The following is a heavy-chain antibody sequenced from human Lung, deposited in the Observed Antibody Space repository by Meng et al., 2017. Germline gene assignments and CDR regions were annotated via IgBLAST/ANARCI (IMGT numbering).Heavy chain of an antibody. J-gene: IGHJ4*02. CDR3: ARGPTTMAHDFDY. V-gene: IGHV4-34*01. Sequence: QVQLQACGAGLLKPSETLSLTCVVSGGSFSDYYWSWIRQPPGKGLEWIGEINHSGSTNYNPSLESRATISVDTSQNNLSLKLSSVTAADSAVYYCARGPTTMAHDFDYWGQGTLVTVSS. CDR1: GGSFSDYY. CDR2: INHSGST. D-gene: IGHD4-11*01.